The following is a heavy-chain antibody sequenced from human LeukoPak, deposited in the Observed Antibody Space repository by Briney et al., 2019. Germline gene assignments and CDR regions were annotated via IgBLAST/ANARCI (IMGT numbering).Heavy chain of an antibody. J-gene: IGHJ6*02. D-gene: IGHD6-13*01. CDR1: GFTFSSYA. Sequence: GGSLRLSCAASGFTFSSYAMSWVRQAPGKGLEWVSAISGSGGSTYYADSVKGRFTISRDNSKNTLYLQMNSLRAEDTAVYYRAKSEQLDPRPHMGYYYYGMDVWGQETTVTVSS. V-gene: IGHV3-23*01. CDR3: AKSEQLDPRPHMGYYYYGMDV. CDR2: ISGSGGST.